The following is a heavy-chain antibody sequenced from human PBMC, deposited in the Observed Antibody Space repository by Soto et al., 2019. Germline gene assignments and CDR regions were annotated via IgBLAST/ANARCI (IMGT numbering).Heavy chain of an antibody. CDR3: ARDGGYSGYDYCFDY. D-gene: IGHD5-12*01. J-gene: IGHJ4*02. CDR1: GGILSTYG. V-gene: IGHV1-69*01. Sequence: QVQLVQSGAEVKKPGSSVKVSCKASGGILSTYGINWVRQAPGLVLEWMGGTIPNFDTAHYSQKFQDRMKITADESTSTVYMELSSLRSEDTAVYYCARDGGYSGYDYCFDYWGRGALVTVSS. CDR2: TIPNFDTA.